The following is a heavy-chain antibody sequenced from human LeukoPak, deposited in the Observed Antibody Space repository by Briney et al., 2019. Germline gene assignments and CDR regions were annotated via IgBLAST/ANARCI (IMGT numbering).Heavy chain of an antibody. V-gene: IGHV3-23*01. CDR2: ISGSGGST. Sequence: PGGSLRLSCAASGFTLTSYAMSWVRQAPGKGLERVSAISGSGGSTYYADSVKGRFTISRDNSKNTLYLQMNSLRAEDTAVYYCAKDWYDYVWGSYRYYYWGQGTLVTVSS. CDR1: GFTLTSYA. J-gene: IGHJ4*02. CDR3: AKDWYDYVWGSYRYYY. D-gene: IGHD3-16*02.